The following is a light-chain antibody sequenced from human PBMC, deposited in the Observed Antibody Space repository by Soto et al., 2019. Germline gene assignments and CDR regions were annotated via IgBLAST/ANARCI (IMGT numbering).Light chain of an antibody. Sequence: EIVMTQSPATLSVSPGERATLSCRASQSVSSNLAWYQQKPGQAPRLLIYGASTRATGIPARFSGRGSGTEFTLTISSLQSEDFAVYYYQQYNNWPPGTFGQGTKVEIK. V-gene: IGKV3-15*01. J-gene: IGKJ1*01. CDR3: QQYNNWPPGT. CDR2: GAS. CDR1: QSVSSN.